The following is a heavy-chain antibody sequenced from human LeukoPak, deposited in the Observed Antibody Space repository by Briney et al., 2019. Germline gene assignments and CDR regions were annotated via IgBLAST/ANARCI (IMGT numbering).Heavy chain of an antibody. J-gene: IGHJ3*02. CDR1: GFTFSSYA. CDR2: ISYDGSNK. D-gene: IGHD5-18*01. Sequence: GGSLRLSCAASGFTFSSYAMSWVRQAPGKGLEWVAVISYDGSNKYYADSVKGRFTISRDNAKNSLYLQMNSLRAEDTAVYYCARDRGGYSYGPPYDAFDIWGQGTMVTVSS. V-gene: IGHV3-30-3*01. CDR3: ARDRGGYSYGPPYDAFDI.